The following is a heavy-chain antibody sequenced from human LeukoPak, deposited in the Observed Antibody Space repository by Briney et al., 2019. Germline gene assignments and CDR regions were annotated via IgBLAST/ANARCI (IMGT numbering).Heavy chain of an antibody. V-gene: IGHV1-2*02. CDR3: ARRRSGLRLGDTLDY. CDR1: GYTFTGYY. D-gene: IGHD3-16*01. J-gene: IGHJ4*02. Sequence: ASVKVSCKASGYTFTGYYMHWVRQAPGQGLEWMGWINPNSGGTNCAQKFQGRVTMTRDTSISTAYMELSRLRSDDTAVYYCARRRSGLRLGDTLDYWGQGTLVTVSS. CDR2: INPNSGGT.